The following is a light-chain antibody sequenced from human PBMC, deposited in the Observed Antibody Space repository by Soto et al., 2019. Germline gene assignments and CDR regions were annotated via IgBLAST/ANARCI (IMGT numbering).Light chain of an antibody. CDR2: EVT. Sequence: QSVLTQPPSASGSPGQSVTISCTGTSSDVGAYNYVCWYQQHPGKAPKLSISEVTKRPSGVPDRFSGSKSGNTASLTVTGLQAEDEADYYCSSYAGSNNPWVFGGGTKLTVL. CDR3: SSYAGSNNPWV. J-gene: IGLJ3*02. CDR1: SSDVGAYNY. V-gene: IGLV2-8*01.